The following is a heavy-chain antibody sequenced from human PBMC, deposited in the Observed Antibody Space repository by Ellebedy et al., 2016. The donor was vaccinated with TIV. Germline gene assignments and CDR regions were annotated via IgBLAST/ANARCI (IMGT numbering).Heavy chain of an antibody. J-gene: IGHJ6*02. V-gene: IGHV1-18*01. CDR3: ARAGRSSGWSYGMDV. CDR1: GYTFTSYG. D-gene: IGHD6-19*01. Sequence: ASVKVFCKASGYTFTSYGISWVRQAPGQGLEWMGWISAYNGNTKYAQKLQGRVAMTTDTSTSTAYMELRSLRSDDTAVYYCARAGRSSGWSYGMDVWGQGTTVTVSS. CDR2: ISAYNGNT.